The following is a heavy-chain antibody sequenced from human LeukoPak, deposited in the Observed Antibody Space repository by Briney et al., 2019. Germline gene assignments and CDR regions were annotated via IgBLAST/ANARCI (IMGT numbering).Heavy chain of an antibody. V-gene: IGHV4-31*03. CDR3: ARGSIGWLIGDAFDI. CDR2: IYYSGST. CDR1: GGSISSGGYY. Sequence: PSETLSLTCTVSGGSISSGGYYWSWIRQHPGKGLEWIGYIYYSGSTYYNPSLKSRVTISVDTSKNQFSLKLSSVTAADTAVYYCARGSIGWLIGDAFDIWGQGTMVAVSS. J-gene: IGHJ3*02. D-gene: IGHD6-19*01.